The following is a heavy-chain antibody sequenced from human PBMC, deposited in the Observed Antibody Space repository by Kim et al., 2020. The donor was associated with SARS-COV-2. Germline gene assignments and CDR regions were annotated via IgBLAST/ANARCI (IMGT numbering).Heavy chain of an antibody. Sequence: SETLYLTCTVSGGSISTYYWSWLRQPPGKGLEWIGFIFYSGSTTSNPSLKSRVTISVDTSKNQFSLKLSTVTAADTAMYYCARSHDYGDFRWFDPWGQGTLVTVSS. D-gene: IGHD4-17*01. CDR3: ARSHDYGDFRWFDP. CDR1: GGSISTYY. V-gene: IGHV4-59*01. CDR2: IFYSGST. J-gene: IGHJ5*02.